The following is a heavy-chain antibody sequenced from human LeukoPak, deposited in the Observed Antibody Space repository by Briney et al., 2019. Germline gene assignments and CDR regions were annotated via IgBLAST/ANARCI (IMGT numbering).Heavy chain of an antibody. CDR3: ARVQGSSGPGIFEY. Sequence: GGSLRLSCAASGFTFSNYWMSWVRQAPGKGLEWVANINQDGSEKYYVDSVKGRFTISRDNARSSLYLQMDSLRVEDTAVYYCARVQGSSGPGIFEYWGQGTLVPVSS. J-gene: IGHJ4*02. CDR2: INQDGSEK. V-gene: IGHV3-7*01. D-gene: IGHD6-19*01. CDR1: GFTFSNYW.